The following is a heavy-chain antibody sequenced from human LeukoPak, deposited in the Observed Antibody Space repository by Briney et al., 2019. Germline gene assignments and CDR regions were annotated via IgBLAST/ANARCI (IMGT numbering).Heavy chain of an antibody. J-gene: IGHJ4*02. V-gene: IGHV3-30-3*02. Sequence: GRSLRLSCAASGFTFSSYAMHWVRQAPGKGLEWVAVISYDGSNKYYADSVKGRFTISRDNSKNTLYLQMNSLRAEDTAVYYCAKSIYGSGSYVDYWGQGTLVTVSS. D-gene: IGHD3-10*01. CDR2: ISYDGSNK. CDR3: AKSIYGSGSYVDY. CDR1: GFTFSSYA.